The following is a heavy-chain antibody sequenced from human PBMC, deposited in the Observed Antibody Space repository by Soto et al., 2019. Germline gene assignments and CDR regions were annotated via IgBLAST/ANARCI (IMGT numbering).Heavy chain of an antibody. CDR2: TYYRSKWYS. D-gene: IGHD2-15*01. V-gene: IGHV6-1*01. CDR1: GDSVSSNSAA. J-gene: IGHJ6*02. CDR3: ARDRDVVVVAATYSYYYYGMDV. Sequence: PSQTLSLTCAISGDSVSSNSAAWNWIRQSPSRGLEWLGRTYYRSKWYSDYAASVKSRITINTDTSKNQFSLQLNSVTPEGTAVYYCARDRDVVVVAATYSYYYYGMDVWGQGTTVTVSS.